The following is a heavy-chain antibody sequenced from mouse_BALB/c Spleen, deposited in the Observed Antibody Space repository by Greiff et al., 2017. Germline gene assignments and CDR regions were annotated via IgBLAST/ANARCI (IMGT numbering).Heavy chain of an antibody. CDR1: GYTFTSYY. D-gene: IGHD1-1*02. V-gene: IGHV1S56*01. CDR2: IYPGNVNT. J-gene: IGHJ2*01. CDR3: ARGNGLYYFDY. Sequence: QVHVKQSGPELVKPGASVRISCKASGYTFTSYYIHWVKQRPGQGLEWIGWIYPGNVNTKYNEKFKGKATLTADKSSSTAYMQLSSLTSEDSAVYFCARGNGLYYFDYWGQGTTLTVSS.